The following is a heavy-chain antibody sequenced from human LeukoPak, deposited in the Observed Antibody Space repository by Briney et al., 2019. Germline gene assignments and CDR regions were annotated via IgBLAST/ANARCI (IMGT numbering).Heavy chain of an antibody. CDR2: ISYDGNNK. CDR1: GFTFSSYG. D-gene: IGHD3-22*01. V-gene: IGHV3-30*18. CDR3: AKKLYDNYNSANDY. J-gene: IGHJ4*02. Sequence: PGRSLRLSCAASGFTFSSYGMHWVRQAPGKGLEWVAVISYDGNNKYYADSVKGRFTISRDNFKNTLYLEMDSLRAEDTAVYYCAKKLYDNYNSANDYWGQGTLVTVSS.